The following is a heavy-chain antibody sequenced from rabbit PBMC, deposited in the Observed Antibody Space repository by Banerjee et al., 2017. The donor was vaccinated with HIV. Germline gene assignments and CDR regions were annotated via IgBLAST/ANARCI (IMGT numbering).Heavy chain of an antibody. J-gene: IGHJ4*01. CDR2: IYTGSSGST. Sequence: QSLEESGGDLVKPGASLTLTCKASGLDFSNSYWICWVRQAPGKGLEWIACIYTGSSGSTYYASWAKGRFTISKTSSTTVTLQLTSLTAADTATYFCARRLYGDVRHYNLWGPGTLVTVS. D-gene: IGHD2-1*01. CDR1: GLDFSNSYW. CDR3: ARRLYGDVRHYNL. V-gene: IGHV1S40*01.